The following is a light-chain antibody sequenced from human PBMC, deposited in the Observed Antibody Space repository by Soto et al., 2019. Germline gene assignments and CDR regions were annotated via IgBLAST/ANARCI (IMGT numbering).Light chain of an antibody. V-gene: IGLV2-14*03. J-gene: IGLJ3*02. CDR2: AVT. CDR1: NNDIGAYNH. Sequence: QSALTQPASVSGSPGQSITISCTGTNNDIGAYNHVSWYQLHPGKAPKLMIYAVTKRPSGVSNRFSGSKSGNTASLTISGLQAEDEADYYCSSYTKTDSWVFGGGTKLTVL. CDR3: SSYTKTDSWV.